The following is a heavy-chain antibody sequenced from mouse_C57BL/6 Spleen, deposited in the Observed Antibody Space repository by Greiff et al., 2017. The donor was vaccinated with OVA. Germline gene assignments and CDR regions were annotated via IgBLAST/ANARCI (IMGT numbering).Heavy chain of an antibody. J-gene: IGHJ4*01. V-gene: IGHV1-81*01. Sequence: VQLQQSGAELARPGASVKLSCKASGYTFTSYGISWVKQRTGQGLEWIGEIYPRSGNTYYNEKFKGKATLTADKSSSTAYMELRSLTSEDSAVYFCARGITTVVAPYAMDYWGQGTSVTVSS. CDR1: GYTFTSYG. D-gene: IGHD1-1*01. CDR3: ARGITTVVAPYAMDY. CDR2: IYPRSGNT.